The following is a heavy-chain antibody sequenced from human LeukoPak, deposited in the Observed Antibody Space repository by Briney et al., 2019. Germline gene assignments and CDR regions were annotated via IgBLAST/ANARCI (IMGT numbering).Heavy chain of an antibody. D-gene: IGHD5-12*01. CDR1: GYSFTSYW. V-gene: IGHV5-51*01. J-gene: IGHJ4*02. CDR2: IYPGDSDT. Sequence: GESLKISCKGSGYSFTSYWIGWVRQLPGKGVEWMGIIYPGDSDTRYSPSFQGQVTISADKSISTAYLQGSRLKASDTAMYYCAKHSNIYSGYDFIDYWGQGTLVTVSS. CDR3: AKHSNIYSGYDFIDY.